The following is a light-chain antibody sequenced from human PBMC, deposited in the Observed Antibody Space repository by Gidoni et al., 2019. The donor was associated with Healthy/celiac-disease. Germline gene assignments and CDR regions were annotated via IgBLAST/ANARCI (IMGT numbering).Light chain of an antibody. CDR2: WAS. CDR3: QQYYSTPRT. CDR1: QSVLYSSNNKNY. V-gene: IGKV4-1*01. Sequence: DIVMTQSPDSLAVSLGEGATINCKSSQSVLYSSNNKNYLAWYQQKPGQPPKLLISWASTRESGVPDRFSGSGSGTDFTLTIRSLQAEDVAVYYCQQYYSTPRTFGQGTKVEIK. J-gene: IGKJ1*01.